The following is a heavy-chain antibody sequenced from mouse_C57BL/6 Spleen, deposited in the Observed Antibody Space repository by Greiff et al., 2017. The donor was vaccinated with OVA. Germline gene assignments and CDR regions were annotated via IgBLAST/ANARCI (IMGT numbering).Heavy chain of an antibody. V-gene: IGHV3-6*01. CDR1: GYSITSGYY. CDR2: ISYDGSN. Sequence: EVHLVESGPGLVKPSQSLSLTCSVTGYSITSGYYWNWIRQFPGNKLEWMGYISYDGSNNYNPSLKNRISITRDTSKNQFFLKLNSVTTEDTATYYCARGYYGSSYAMDYWGQGTSVTVSS. CDR3: ARGYYGSSYAMDY. D-gene: IGHD1-1*01. J-gene: IGHJ4*01.